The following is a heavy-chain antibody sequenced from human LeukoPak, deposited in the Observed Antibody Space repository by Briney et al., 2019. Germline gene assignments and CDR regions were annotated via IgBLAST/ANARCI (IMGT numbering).Heavy chain of an antibody. V-gene: IGHV4-39*01. CDR3: ARHRSNNIDSIYYFDH. Sequence: SETLSLTCTVSGDSISNTIYYWGWIRQPPGKELERIGSTYYSVTTYCRPSLKSRVTISVDTSKNQFSLNLTSVTAADTAVYHCARHRSNNIDSIYYFDHWGQGALVTVSS. CDR2: TYYSVTT. J-gene: IGHJ4*02. CDR1: GDSISNTIYY. D-gene: IGHD3-22*01.